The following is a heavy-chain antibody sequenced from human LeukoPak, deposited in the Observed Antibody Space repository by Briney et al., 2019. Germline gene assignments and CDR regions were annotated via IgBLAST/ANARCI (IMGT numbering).Heavy chain of an antibody. J-gene: IGHJ4*02. CDR1: GFTFRTSG. Sequence: PGGSLRLSCTTSGFTFRTSGMHWVRQAPGKGLEWVAVIWYDGNNQYYADSVKGRFTVSRDNAKNSLYLQMNSLRAEDSAVYYCARQYYDFWSGFFTADYYFDYWGQGTLVTVSS. CDR3: ARQYYDFWSGFFTADYYFDY. V-gene: IGHV3-33*03. CDR2: IWYDGNNQ. D-gene: IGHD3-3*01.